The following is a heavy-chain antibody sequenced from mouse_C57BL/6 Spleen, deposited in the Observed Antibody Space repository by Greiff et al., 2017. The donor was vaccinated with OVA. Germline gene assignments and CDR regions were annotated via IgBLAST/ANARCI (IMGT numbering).Heavy chain of an antibody. CDR3: ARVYYDYDAWFAY. Sequence: DVHLVESEGGLVQPGRSMKLSCTASGFTFSDYYMAWVRQVPEKGLEWVANINYDGSSTYYLDSLKSRFIISRDNAKNILYLQMSSLKSEDTATYYCARVYYDYDAWFAYWGQGTLVTVSA. CDR2: INYDGSST. J-gene: IGHJ3*01. D-gene: IGHD2-4*01. CDR1: GFTFSDYY. V-gene: IGHV5-16*01.